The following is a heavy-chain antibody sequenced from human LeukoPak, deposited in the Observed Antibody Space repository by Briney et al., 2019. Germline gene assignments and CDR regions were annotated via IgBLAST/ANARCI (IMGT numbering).Heavy chain of an antibody. D-gene: IGHD3-3*01. Sequence: ASVKVSCKTSGYTFPSYGLSWVRQAPGQGLEWMGWISAYNGNTNYAQKLQGRVTMTTDTSTSTAYMELRSLRSDDTAVYYCAREMYYDFWSGYPRYYYMDVWGKGTTVTVSS. CDR3: AREMYYDFWSGYPRYYYMDV. J-gene: IGHJ6*03. CDR1: GYTFPSYG. V-gene: IGHV1-18*01. CDR2: ISAYNGNT.